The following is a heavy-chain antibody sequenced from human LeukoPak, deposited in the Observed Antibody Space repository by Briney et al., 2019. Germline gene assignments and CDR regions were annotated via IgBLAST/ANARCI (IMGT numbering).Heavy chain of an antibody. J-gene: IGHJ4*02. CDR3: ATYLRNPGDY. V-gene: IGHV1-24*01. CDR1: GYTLTELS. CDR2: FDPEDGET. Sequence: GASVKVSCKVSGYTLTELSMHWVLQAPGKGLEWMRGFDPEDGETIYAQKFQGRVTMTEDTSTDTAYMELSSLRSEDTAVYYCATYLRNPGDYWGQGTLVTVSS. D-gene: IGHD1-14*01.